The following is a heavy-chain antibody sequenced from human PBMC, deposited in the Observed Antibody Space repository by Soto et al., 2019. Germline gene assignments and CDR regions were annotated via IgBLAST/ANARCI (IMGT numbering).Heavy chain of an antibody. CDR2: IWYDGSNR. J-gene: IGHJ4*02. Sequence: QVLLVESGGGVVQPGRSLRLSCAASGFTFSSYGMHWVRQAPGKGLEWVAVIWYDGSNRFYADSVKGRFTISRDNSKNTLYLHLHSLTAEDTAVYYCARDTEDMIFGVVKRGYYFDYWGQGTLVTVSS. D-gene: IGHD3-3*01. CDR1: GFTFSSYG. CDR3: ARDTEDMIFGVVKRGYYFDY. V-gene: IGHV3-33*01.